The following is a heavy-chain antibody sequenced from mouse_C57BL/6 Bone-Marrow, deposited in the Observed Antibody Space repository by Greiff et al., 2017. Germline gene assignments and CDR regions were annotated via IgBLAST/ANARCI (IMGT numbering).Heavy chain of an antibody. V-gene: IGHV1-62-2*01. D-gene: IGHD2-5*01. Sequence: VQLQQSGAELVKPGASVKLSCKASGYTFTEYTIHWVKQRSGQGLEWIGWFYPGSGSIKYNEKFKDKATLTADKSSSTVYMELSRLTSEDSAVYFCASHEDPYYSNYWYFDVWGTGTTVTVSS. CDR1: GYTFTEYT. CDR2: FYPGSGSI. CDR3: ASHEDPYYSNYWYFDV. J-gene: IGHJ1*03.